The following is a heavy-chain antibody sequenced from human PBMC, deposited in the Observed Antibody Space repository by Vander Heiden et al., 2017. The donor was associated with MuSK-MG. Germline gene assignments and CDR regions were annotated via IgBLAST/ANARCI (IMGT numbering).Heavy chain of an antibody. CDR2: IYSGGST. Sequence: EVQLVESGGGLVQPGGSLRLSCAASGFTVSGSYVSGVRQAPGKGLEWVSVIYSGGSTYYADSVKGRFTISRDNSKNTLYLQMNSLRAEDTAVYYCARDRPYCSGGSCYSGYWGQGTLVTVSS. J-gene: IGHJ4*02. CDR3: ARDRPYCSGGSCYSGY. D-gene: IGHD2-15*01. V-gene: IGHV3-66*01. CDR1: GFTVSGSY.